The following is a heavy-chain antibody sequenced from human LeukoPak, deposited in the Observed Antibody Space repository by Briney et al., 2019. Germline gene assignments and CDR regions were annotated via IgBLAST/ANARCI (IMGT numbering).Heavy chain of an antibody. Sequence: SETLSLTCTVSGGSISSYYWSWIRQPPGKGLEWIGYIYYSGSTNYNPSLKSRVTISVDTSKNQFSLKLSSVTAADTAVYYCARSVLRYFDWLSEFDYWGQGTLVTVSS. J-gene: IGHJ4*02. V-gene: IGHV4-59*01. CDR1: GGSISSYY. CDR2: IYYSGST. CDR3: ARSVLRYFDWLSEFDY. D-gene: IGHD3-9*01.